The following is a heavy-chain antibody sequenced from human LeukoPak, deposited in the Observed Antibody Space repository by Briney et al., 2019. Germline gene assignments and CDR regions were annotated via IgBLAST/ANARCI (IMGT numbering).Heavy chain of an antibody. CDR1: GFAVSGNY. V-gene: IGHV3-53*01. J-gene: IGHJ4*02. D-gene: IGHD3-10*01. Sequence: PGGSLRLSCAASGFAVSGNYMSWVRQAPGKGLEWVSVIYSDGRTYYADSVKGRFTISRDISKNTLFLQMTSLRAEDTAVYYCAKLKGWYGEGYFDYWGQGTLVTVS. CDR3: AKLKGWYGEGYFDY. CDR2: IYSDGRT.